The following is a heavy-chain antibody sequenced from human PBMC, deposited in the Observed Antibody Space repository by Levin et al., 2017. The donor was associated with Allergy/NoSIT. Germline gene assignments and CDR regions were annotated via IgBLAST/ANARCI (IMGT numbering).Heavy chain of an antibody. CDR2: ISWNSGNM. D-gene: IGHD3-10*01. Sequence: SLKISCAASGFTFDDYAMHWVRQAPGKGLEWVSGISWNSGNMGYADSVKGRFTISRDNAKNSLYLQMNSLRVEDTALYYCARSVGSYYSSSFDYWGQGTLVTVSS. J-gene: IGHJ4*02. CDR1: GFTFDDYA. CDR3: ARSVGSYYSSSFDY. V-gene: IGHV3-9*01.